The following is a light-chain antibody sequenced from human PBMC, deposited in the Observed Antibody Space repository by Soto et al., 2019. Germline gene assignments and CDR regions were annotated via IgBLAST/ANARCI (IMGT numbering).Light chain of an antibody. V-gene: IGLV2-14*01. CDR2: EVS. CDR1: SSDVANYNY. Sequence: QSALTRPASVSGSPGQSITISCTGTSSDVANYNYVSWYQQHPGRAPKLMIFEVSNRPSGVSNRFSGSKSGSTASLTISGLQAEDEADYYCSSQRVFGAGTKVTVL. J-gene: IGLJ1*01. CDR3: SSQRV.